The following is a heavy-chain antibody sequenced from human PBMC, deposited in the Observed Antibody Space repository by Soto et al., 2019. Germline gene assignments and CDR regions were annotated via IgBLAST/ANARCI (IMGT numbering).Heavy chain of an antibody. CDR3: ASGYASGWYPF. D-gene: IGHD6-19*01. CDR1: GDSLTNYY. J-gene: IGHJ4*02. V-gene: IGHV4-59*08. Sequence: SETLSLTCTVSGDSLTNYYWIWIRQPPGKGLEWIGCFYYTGSTNYNPSLKSRVTMSLDTSKNQFSLNLSAVTAADTAVYFCASGYASGWYPFWGQGTLVTVSS. CDR2: FYYTGST.